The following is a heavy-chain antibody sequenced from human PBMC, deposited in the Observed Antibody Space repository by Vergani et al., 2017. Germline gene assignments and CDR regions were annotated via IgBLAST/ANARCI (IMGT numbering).Heavy chain of an antibody. J-gene: IGHJ3*02. CDR3: ARGYYDSSGYYLDAFDI. CDR2: IYYSGST. Sequence: QVQLQQWGAGLLKPSETLSLTCTVSGGSISSGDYYWSWIRQPPGKGLEWIGYIYYSGSTYYNPSLKSRVTISVDTSKNQFSLKLSSVTAADTAVYYCARGYYDSSGYYLDAFDIWGQGTMVTVSS. CDR1: GGSISSGDYY. V-gene: IGHV4-30-4*01. D-gene: IGHD3-22*01.